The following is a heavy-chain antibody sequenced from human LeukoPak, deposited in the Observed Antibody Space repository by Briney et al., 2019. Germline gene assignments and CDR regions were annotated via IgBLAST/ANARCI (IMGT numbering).Heavy chain of an antibody. J-gene: IGHJ4*02. CDR1: GYTFTGYY. CDR2: INPNSGGT. CDR3: ARSVATLGYCSGGSCYRGHDY. D-gene: IGHD2-15*01. Sequence: ASVKVSCKASGYTFTGYYMHWVRQAPGQGLEWMGWINPNSGGTNYAQKFQGRVTMTRDTSISTAYMKLSRLRSDDTAVYYCARSVATLGYCSGGSCYRGHDYWGQGTLVTVSS. V-gene: IGHV1-2*02.